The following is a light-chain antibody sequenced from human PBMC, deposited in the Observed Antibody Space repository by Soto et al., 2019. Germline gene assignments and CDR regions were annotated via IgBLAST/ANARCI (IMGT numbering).Light chain of an antibody. CDR1: QTISSW. V-gene: IGKV1-5*03. CDR3: QQYNTYS. CDR2: KAS. Sequence: DLQMTQSPSTMSGSVGDRVTITFRAIQTISSWLAWYQQKPGKAPKLLIYKASTLKSGVPSRFSGSGSGTEFSLTISSLQPDDFATYYCQQYNTYSFGQGTKVDNK. J-gene: IGKJ1*01.